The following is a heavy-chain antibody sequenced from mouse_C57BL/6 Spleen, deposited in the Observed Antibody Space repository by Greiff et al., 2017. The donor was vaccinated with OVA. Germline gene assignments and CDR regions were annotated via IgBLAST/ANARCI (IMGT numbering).Heavy chain of an antibody. CDR3: AKANWDPYWYFDV. CDR1: GYTFTDYN. J-gene: IGHJ1*03. D-gene: IGHD4-1*01. CDR2: INPNNGGT. V-gene: IGHV1-18*01. Sequence: VQLQQSGPELVKPGASVKIPCKASGYTFTDYNMDWVKQSHGKSLEWIGDINPNNGGTIYNQKFKGKATLTVDKSSSTAYMELRSLTSEDTAVYYCAKANWDPYWYFDVWGTGTTVTVSS.